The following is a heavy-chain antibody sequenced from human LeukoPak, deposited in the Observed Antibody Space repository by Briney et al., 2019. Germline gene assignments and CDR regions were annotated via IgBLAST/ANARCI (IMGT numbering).Heavy chain of an antibody. D-gene: IGHD5-12*01. V-gene: IGHV4-59*01. CDR3: ARVRQYSGYFPD. Sequence: SETLSLTCTVSGGSISSYYWSWIRQPPGKGLEWIGYIYYSGSTNYNPSLKSRVTISVDTSKNQFSLKLSSVTAADTAVYYCARVRQYSGYFPDWGPGTPVTVSS. CDR2: IYYSGST. CDR1: GGSISSYY. J-gene: IGHJ4*02.